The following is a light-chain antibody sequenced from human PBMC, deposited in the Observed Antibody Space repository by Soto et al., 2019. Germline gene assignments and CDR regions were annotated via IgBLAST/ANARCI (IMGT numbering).Light chain of an antibody. Sequence: QSALTQPPPASGSPGQSVTISCTGTSSDVGGYNYVSWYQQHPGKAPKLMIYEVSKRPSGVPDRFSGSKSGNTASLTVAGLQAEDEADYYCTSYAGSIWVFGGGTKLTVL. CDR2: EVS. CDR1: SSDVGGYNY. V-gene: IGLV2-8*01. CDR3: TSYAGSIWV. J-gene: IGLJ3*02.